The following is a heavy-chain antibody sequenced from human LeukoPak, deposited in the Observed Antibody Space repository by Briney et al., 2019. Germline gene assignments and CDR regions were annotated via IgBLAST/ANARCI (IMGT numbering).Heavy chain of an antibody. D-gene: IGHD3-22*01. V-gene: IGHV4-4*02. J-gene: IGHJ4*02. Sequence: PSETLSLTCAVSGGSISSSNWWSWVRQPPGKGLEWIGEIYHSGSTSYNPSLESRVTTSVDKSKNQFSLKLSSVTAADTAVYYCARQFYYDSESYYADSWGQGTLVTVSS. CDR1: GGSISSSNW. CDR3: ARQFYYDSESYYADS. CDR2: IYHSGST.